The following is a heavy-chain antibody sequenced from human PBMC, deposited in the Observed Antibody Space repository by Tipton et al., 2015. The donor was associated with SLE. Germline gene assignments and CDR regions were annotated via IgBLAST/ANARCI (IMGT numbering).Heavy chain of an antibody. D-gene: IGHD5-12*01. J-gene: IGHJ4*02. CDR2: TYYSGCT. CDR3: ASRLTRYSGYDYFDY. Sequence: TLSLTCTVSGGSISSYYWSWIRQPPGKGLEWIGYTYYSGCTNYNPSLKSRVTISVDTSKNQFSLKLSSVTAAGTAVYYCASRLTRYSGYDYFDYWGQGTLLTVSS. V-gene: IGHV4-59*08. CDR1: GGSISSYY.